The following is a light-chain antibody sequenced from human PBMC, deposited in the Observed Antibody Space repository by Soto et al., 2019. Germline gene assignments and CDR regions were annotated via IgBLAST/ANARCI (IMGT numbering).Light chain of an antibody. CDR1: QGIIDY. J-gene: IGKJ1*01. Sequence: DIQMTQSPSSLPASVGDTVTITCRASQGIIDYLAWYQQRPGKVPKLLIYAASTLQTGVPSRFSGSGAGTDFTLTISSLQPEDVATYYCQKYDSAPQTFGQGTKVEIK. CDR3: QKYDSAPQT. V-gene: IGKV1-27*01. CDR2: AAS.